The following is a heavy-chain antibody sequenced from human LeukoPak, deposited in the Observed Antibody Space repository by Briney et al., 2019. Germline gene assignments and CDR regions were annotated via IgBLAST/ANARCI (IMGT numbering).Heavy chain of an antibody. CDR3: ARRAIAVAGPPGGDNWFDP. CDR1: GYTFTSYY. J-gene: IGHJ5*02. D-gene: IGHD6-19*01. CDR2: INPSGGST. Sequence: GSVKVSCKASGYTFTSYYMHWVRQAPGQGLEWMGIINPSGGSTSYAQKFQGRVTMTRDTSTSTVYMELSSVTAADTAVYYCARRAIAVAGPPGGDNWFDPWGQGTLVTVSS. V-gene: IGHV1-46*01.